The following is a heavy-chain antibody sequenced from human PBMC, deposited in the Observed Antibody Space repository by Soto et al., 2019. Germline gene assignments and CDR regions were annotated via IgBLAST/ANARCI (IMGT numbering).Heavy chain of an antibody. CDR1: GYTFSTYG. CDR2: INPYNANT. CDR3: ARAEKWVTGNMGGY. V-gene: IGHV1-18*04. D-gene: IGHD1-20*01. J-gene: IGHJ4*02. Sequence: QVQLVQSGAEVKKPGASVKVSCKTSGYTFSTYGVSWVRQAPGQGLEWMGWINPYNANTNYAQNTQGRVTMTTNTTTSTAYMELRSLRSDDTAVYYCARAEKWVTGNMGGYWGQGTLVTVSS.